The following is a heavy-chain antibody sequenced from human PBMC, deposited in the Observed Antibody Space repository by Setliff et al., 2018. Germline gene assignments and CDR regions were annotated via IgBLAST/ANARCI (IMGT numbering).Heavy chain of an antibody. CDR2: LYYSGST. CDR3: ARMAVRVASRPSSSLDYYYYMDL. CDR1: GGFINNGDYN. J-gene: IGHJ6*03. V-gene: IGHV4-39*01. Sequence: SETLSLTCTVSGGFINNGDYNWGWVRQPPGEGLECVGSLYYSGSTYYNPSLKSRVTISVDTSKTQFSLKLSFVTAADTAVYYCARMAVRVASRPSSSLDYYYYMDLWGKGATVTVSS. D-gene: IGHD6-6*01.